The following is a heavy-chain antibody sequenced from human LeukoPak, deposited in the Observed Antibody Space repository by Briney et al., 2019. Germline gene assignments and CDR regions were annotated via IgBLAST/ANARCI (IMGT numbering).Heavy chain of an antibody. V-gene: IGHV1-2*06. D-gene: IGHD6-6*01. CDR3: ARRHAPRSPPFDY. Sequence: ASVKVSCKASGYTFTGYYMHWVRQAPGQGLEWMGRINPNSGGTNYAQKFQGGVTMTRDTSISTAYMELSRLRSDDTAVYYCARRHAPRSPPFDYWGQGTLVTVSS. CDR1: GYTFTGYY. J-gene: IGHJ4*02. CDR2: INPNSGGT.